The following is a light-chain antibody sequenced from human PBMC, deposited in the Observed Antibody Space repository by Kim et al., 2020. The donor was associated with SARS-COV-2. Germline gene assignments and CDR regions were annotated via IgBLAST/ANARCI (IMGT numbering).Light chain of an antibody. Sequence: SYELTQPPSVSVSPGQTASITCSGDKLGDKYACWYQQKPGQSPVLVIYQDSKRPSGIPERFSGSNSGNTATLTISGTQAMDEADYYCQAWDSSIGV. CDR3: QAWDSSIGV. V-gene: IGLV3-1*01. CDR1: KLGDKY. J-gene: IGLJ3*02. CDR2: QDS.